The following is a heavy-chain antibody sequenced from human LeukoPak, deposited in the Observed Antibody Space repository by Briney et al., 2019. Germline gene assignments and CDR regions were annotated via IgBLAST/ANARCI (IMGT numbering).Heavy chain of an antibody. J-gene: IGHJ4*02. CDR1: GYTFTSYD. V-gene: IGHV1-8*03. D-gene: IGHD3-3*01. CDR3: ARGGRFLEWFPLDY. CDR2: MNPNSGNT. Sequence: GASVKVSCKASGYTFTSYDINWVRQATGQGLEWMGWMNPNSGNTGYAQKFQGRVTITRNTSISTAYMELSSLRSEDTAVYYCARGGRFLEWFPLDYWGQGTLVTVSS.